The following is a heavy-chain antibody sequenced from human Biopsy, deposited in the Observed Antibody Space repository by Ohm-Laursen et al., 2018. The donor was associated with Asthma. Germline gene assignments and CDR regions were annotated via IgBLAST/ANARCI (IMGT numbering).Heavy chain of an antibody. Sequence: ASVKVSCKASGCPFIGYHIHWMRQAPGQGLEWMGRINPNSGATNYAQKFQGRVTMTRDTSISTAHMEVSRLRSDDTAVYYCARGQKSAGDRWFDPWGQGTLVTVSS. V-gene: IGHV1-2*06. CDR1: GCPFIGYH. J-gene: IGHJ5*02. CDR2: INPNSGAT. CDR3: ARGQKSAGDRWFDP. D-gene: IGHD6-13*01.